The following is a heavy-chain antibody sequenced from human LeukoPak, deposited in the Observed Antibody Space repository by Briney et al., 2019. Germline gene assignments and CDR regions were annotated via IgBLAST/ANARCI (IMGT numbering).Heavy chain of an antibody. CDR3: ARGPRAYQLLDWFDP. J-gene: IGHJ5*02. D-gene: IGHD2-2*01. Sequence: GGSLRLSCAASGFTFSSYAMHWVRQAPGKGLEWVAVIPYDGSNKYYADSVKGRFTISRDNSKNTLYLQMNSLRAEDTAVYYCARGPRAYQLLDWFDPWGQGTLVTVSS. CDR2: IPYDGSNK. CDR1: GFTFSSYA. V-gene: IGHV3-30*01.